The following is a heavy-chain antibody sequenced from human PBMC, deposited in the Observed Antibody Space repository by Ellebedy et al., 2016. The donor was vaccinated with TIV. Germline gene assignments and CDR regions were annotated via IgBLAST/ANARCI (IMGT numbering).Heavy chain of an antibody. CDR3: ARTYYDSSGGFDP. CDR2: MNPNSGNT. CDR1: GYTFTGYY. V-gene: IGHV1-8*02. J-gene: IGHJ5*02. D-gene: IGHD3-22*01. Sequence: AASVKVSCKASGYTFTGYYMHWVRQATGQGLEWMGWMNPNSGNTGYAQKFQGRVTMTRNTSISTAYMELSSLRSEYTAVYYCARTYYDSSGGFDPWGQGTLVTVSS.